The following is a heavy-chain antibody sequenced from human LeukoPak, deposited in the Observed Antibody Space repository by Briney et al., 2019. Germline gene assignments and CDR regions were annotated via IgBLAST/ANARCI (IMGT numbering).Heavy chain of an antibody. D-gene: IGHD5-24*01. CDR1: GFTFSSYA. Sequence: GGSLRLSCAASGFTFSSYAMSWVRQAPGKGLEWVSAISGSGGSTYYADSAKGRFTISRDNSKNTLYLQMNSLRAEGTAVYYCAKTGDGYNYYFDYWGQGTLVTVSS. CDR3: AKTGDGYNYYFDY. J-gene: IGHJ4*02. CDR2: ISGSGGST. V-gene: IGHV3-23*01.